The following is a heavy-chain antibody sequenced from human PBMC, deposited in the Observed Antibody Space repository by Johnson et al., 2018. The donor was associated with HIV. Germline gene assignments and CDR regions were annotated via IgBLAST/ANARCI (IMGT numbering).Heavy chain of an antibody. V-gene: IGHV3-30*03. Sequence: QMLLVESGGGVVQPGRSLRLSCAASGFTFSSYGMNWVRQAPGKGLEWVAVISYDGSDKYYADSVKGRFTISRDNSKNTLFLQMNSLRAEDTAVYYCARDLVSLEDAFDIWGQGTMVTVS. D-gene: IGHD3-16*02. CDR2: ISYDGSDK. CDR1: GFTFSSYG. J-gene: IGHJ3*02. CDR3: ARDLVSLEDAFDI.